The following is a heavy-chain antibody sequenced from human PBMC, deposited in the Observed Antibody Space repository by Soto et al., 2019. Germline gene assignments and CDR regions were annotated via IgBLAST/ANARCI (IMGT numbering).Heavy chain of an antibody. CDR3: AGSTSWFDP. J-gene: IGHJ5*02. V-gene: IGHV4-39*01. CDR2: IYYSGST. CDR1: GGSISSSSYY. D-gene: IGHD6-13*01. Sequence: SETLSLTCTVSGGSISSSSYYWGWIRQPPGKGLEKIGRIYYSGSTYNNPSLKSQVTISVDTSKNQLYQKLSTMTAADTAVYYCAGSTSWFDPWGQGTLVTVS.